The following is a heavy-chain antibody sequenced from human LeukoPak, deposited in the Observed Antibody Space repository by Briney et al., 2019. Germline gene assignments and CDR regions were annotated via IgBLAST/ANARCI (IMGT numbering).Heavy chain of an antibody. Sequence: GGSLRLSCAASGFTFSRYAMSWVRQAPGKGLQWVSDISGSGGSKYYADFVKGRFTISRDNSKNTLYLQMNSLRAEDTAVYYCAKAPSHYDSSGYFPSWGQGTLVTVSS. CDR3: AKAPSHYDSSGYFPS. CDR1: GFTFSRYA. V-gene: IGHV3-23*01. D-gene: IGHD3-22*01. CDR2: ISGSGGSK. J-gene: IGHJ5*02.